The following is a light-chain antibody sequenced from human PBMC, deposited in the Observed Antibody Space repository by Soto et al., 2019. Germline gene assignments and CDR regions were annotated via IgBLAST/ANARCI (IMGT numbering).Light chain of an antibody. V-gene: IGKV3-11*01. J-gene: IGKJ4*01. CDR1: QTVNNF. Sequence: ESVLTQSPATLSLSPGERATLSCRASQTVNNFLAWYQQKPGQVPRLLIYNAVTRAAGIPDRFSGSVSGTDFNLTISSLEPEDFAVYYCQQRSGRLTFGGGTKVDLK. CDR3: QQRSGRLT. CDR2: NAV.